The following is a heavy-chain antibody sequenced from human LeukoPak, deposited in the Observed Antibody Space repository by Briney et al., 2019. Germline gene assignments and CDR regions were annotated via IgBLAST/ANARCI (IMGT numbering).Heavy chain of an antibody. J-gene: IGHJ4*02. D-gene: IGHD1-1*01. V-gene: IGHV4-61*01. Sequence: SETLSLTCTVSGGSIATSSYYWSWIWQPPGKGLEWIGYIYYSGSTNYNPSLKSRVTISVDTSKNQFSLKLSSVTAADTAVYYCARAGRNGYYFDYWGQGTLVTVSS. CDR1: GGSIATSSYY. CDR3: ARAGRNGYYFDY. CDR2: IYYSGST.